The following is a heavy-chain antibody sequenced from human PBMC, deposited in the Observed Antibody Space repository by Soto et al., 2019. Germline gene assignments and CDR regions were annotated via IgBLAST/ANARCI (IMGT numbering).Heavy chain of an antibody. CDR3: ARQAFRIAARPIDY. Sequence: ASETLSLTCTVSGGSISSSSYYWGWIRQPPGKGLEWIGSIYYSGSTYYNPSLKSRVTISVDTSKNRFSLKLSSVTAADTAVYYCARQAFRIAARPIDYWGQGTLVTVSS. CDR2: IYYSGST. J-gene: IGHJ4*02. CDR1: GGSISSSSYY. V-gene: IGHV4-39*01. D-gene: IGHD6-6*01.